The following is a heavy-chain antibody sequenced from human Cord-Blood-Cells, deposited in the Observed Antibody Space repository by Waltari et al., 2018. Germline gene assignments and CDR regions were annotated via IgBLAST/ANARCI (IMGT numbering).Heavy chain of an antibody. CDR3: ARDRITSRYSSSYFDY. V-gene: IGHV3-7*01. D-gene: IGHD6-13*01. CDR2: IKQDGSEK. J-gene: IGHJ4*02. Sequence: EVQLVESGGGLVQPGGSLRLSCAASGFTFSSYWMSWVRQAPGKGLEWVANIKQDGSEKYYVDSVKGRFTISRDNAKNSLYLQMNSLRAEDTAVYYCARDRITSRYSSSYFDYWGQGTLVTVSS. CDR1: GFTFSSYW.